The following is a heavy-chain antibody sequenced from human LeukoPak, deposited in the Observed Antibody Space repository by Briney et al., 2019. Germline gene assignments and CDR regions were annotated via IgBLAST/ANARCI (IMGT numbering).Heavy chain of an antibody. Sequence: GGCLRLSCAASGFTFSSYSMNWVRQAPGKGLEWVSSITSSSSYIYYADSVKGRFTISRDNAKNSLYLQMNSLRAEDTAVYYCARGGDSSETDDYYYMDVWGKGTTVTVSS. V-gene: IGHV3-21*01. CDR3: ARGGDSSETDDYYYMDV. CDR1: GFTFSSYS. J-gene: IGHJ6*03. D-gene: IGHD6-25*01. CDR2: ITSSSSYI.